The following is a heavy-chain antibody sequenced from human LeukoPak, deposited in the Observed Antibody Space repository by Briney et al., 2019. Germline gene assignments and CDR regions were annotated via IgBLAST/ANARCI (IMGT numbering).Heavy chain of an antibody. CDR3: ARSAMPPPRTTSRSNWFDP. J-gene: IGHJ5*02. V-gene: IGHV4-34*01. D-gene: IGHD2-2*01. CDR2: INHSGST. Sequence: SETLSLTCAVYGGSFSGYYWSWIRQPPGKGLEWIGEINHSGSTNYNPSLKSRVTISVDTSKNQFSLKLSSVTAADTAVYYCARSAMPPPRTTSRSNWFDPWGQGTLVTVSS. CDR1: GGSFSGYY.